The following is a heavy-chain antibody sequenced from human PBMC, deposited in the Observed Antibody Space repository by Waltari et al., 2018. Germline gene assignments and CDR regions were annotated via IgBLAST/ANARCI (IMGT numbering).Heavy chain of an antibody. D-gene: IGHD3-10*01. CDR3: ATALGDNTSASRPFHL. J-gene: IGHJ3*01. V-gene: IGHV1-69-2*01. CDR1: GYTFSDYY. Sequence: EVQLRQSGAELRKPGTPVKISCKASGYTFSDYYIHWVQQAPGKGLQWVGIVDPEDGQAIYAEKFQGRATITADTSTDTAYLELSSLTSEDTAVFYCATALGDNTSASRPFHLWGQGTVITVSS. CDR2: VDPEDGQA.